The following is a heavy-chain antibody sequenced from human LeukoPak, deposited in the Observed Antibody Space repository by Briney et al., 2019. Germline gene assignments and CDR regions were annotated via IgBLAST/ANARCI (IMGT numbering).Heavy chain of an antibody. CDR3: ARFRRVATIAAAATSMYYFDY. CDR2: INSSGSTI. V-gene: IGHV3-11*01. Sequence: GGSLRLSCAASGFTFSDYYMSWIRQAPGKGLEWVSYINSSGSTIYYADSVKGRFTISRDNAKDSLYLQMNSLRAEDTAVYYCARFRRVATIAAAATSMYYFDYWGQGALVTVSS. D-gene: IGHD6-13*01. J-gene: IGHJ4*02. CDR1: GFTFSDYY.